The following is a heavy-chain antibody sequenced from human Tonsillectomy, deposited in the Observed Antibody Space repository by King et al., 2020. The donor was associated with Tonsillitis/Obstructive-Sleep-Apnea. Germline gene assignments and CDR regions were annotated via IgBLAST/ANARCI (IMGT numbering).Heavy chain of an antibody. D-gene: IGHD2-2*02. Sequence: VQLVESGGGLVQPGGSLRLSCAASGFTFSSYAISWVRQAPGKGLEWVSAISGSGGSTYYADSVKGRFTISRDNSKKTLYLQMKSLRAEDTAVYYCAKDLRDIVVVPAAISAQVESWGQGTLVTVSS. CDR1: GFTFSSYA. J-gene: IGHJ5*02. CDR2: ISGSGGST. V-gene: IGHV3-23*04. CDR3: AKDLRDIVVVPAAISAQVES.